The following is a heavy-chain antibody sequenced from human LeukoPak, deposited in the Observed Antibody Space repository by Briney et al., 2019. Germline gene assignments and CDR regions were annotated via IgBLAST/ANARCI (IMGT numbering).Heavy chain of an antibody. V-gene: IGHV4-59*01. CDR3: ARADSSGYEHFDY. D-gene: IGHD3-22*01. CDR2: IYYLGST. Sequence: TSETLSLTCTVSGGSISTYYWSWIRQPPGKGLEWIGYIYYLGSTNYNPSLKSRVTISVGTSKNQFSLRLNSVTAADTAVYYCARADSSGYEHFDYWGQGTLVTVSS. CDR1: GGSISTYY. J-gene: IGHJ4*02.